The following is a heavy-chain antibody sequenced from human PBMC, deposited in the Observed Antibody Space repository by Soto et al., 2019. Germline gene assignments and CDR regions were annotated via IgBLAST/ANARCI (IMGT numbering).Heavy chain of an antibody. CDR3: ERGRYGDY. J-gene: IGHJ4*02. CDR2: SSAHNCNT. V-gene: IGHV1-18*01. CDR1: GYAFTTYG. Sequence: QVHLVQSGAEVKKPGASVKVSCKGSGYAFTTYGITWVRQAPGQGLEWMGWSSAHNCNTNYAQTLQGRVTVTRDTSTRTSYMELRRLRADDTAVYYCERGRYGDYWGQGALVTVSS. D-gene: IGHD1-1*01.